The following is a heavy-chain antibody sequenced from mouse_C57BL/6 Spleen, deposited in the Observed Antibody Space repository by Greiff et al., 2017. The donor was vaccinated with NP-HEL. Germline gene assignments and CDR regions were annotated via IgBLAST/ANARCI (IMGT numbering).Heavy chain of an antibody. D-gene: IGHD1-1*01. V-gene: IGHV3-6*01. CDR3: AVITTDAMDY. CDR2: ISYDGSN. J-gene: IGHJ4*01. Sequence: EVKLQESGPGLVKPSQSLSLTCSVTGYSITSGYYWNWIRQFPGNNLEWMGYISYDGSNNYNPSLKNRISITRDTSKNQFFLKLNSVTTEDTATYYCAVITTDAMDYWGQGTSVTVSS. CDR1: GYSITSGYY.